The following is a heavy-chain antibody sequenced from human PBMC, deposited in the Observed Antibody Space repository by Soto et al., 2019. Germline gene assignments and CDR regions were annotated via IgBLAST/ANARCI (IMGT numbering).Heavy chain of an antibody. CDR2: ISNDGSDT. V-gene: IGHV3-30*18. J-gene: IGHJ5*01. D-gene: IGHD5-12*01. CDR1: GFTFSSYG. Sequence: QVQLVESGGGVVQPGRSLRLSCEVSGFTFSSYGMHWVRQAPGKGLEWVTRISNDGSDTKYSGSVKGRFTFTRDNYKNTLYLHMNSLRSEDTTAYYMAKESGYDFDPWGKGALVTVYS. CDR3: AKESGYDFDP.